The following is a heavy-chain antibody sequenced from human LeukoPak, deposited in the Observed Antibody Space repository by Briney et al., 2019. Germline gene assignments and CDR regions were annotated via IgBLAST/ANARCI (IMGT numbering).Heavy chain of an antibody. D-gene: IGHD4-11*01. Sequence: GGSLRLSCAASGFTFSSYAMSWVRQAPGKGLEWASAISGSGGSTYYADSVKGRFTISRDNSKNTLYLQMNSLRAEDTAVYYCAKDGLHSKGFVWFDPWGQGTLVTVSS. V-gene: IGHV3-23*01. CDR2: ISGSGGST. CDR3: AKDGLHSKGFVWFDP. CDR1: GFTFSSYA. J-gene: IGHJ5*02.